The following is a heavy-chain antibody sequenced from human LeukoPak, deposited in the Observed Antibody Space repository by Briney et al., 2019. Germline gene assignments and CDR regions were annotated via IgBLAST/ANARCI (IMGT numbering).Heavy chain of an antibody. CDR1: GFTFSSYS. CDR2: ISSSSSYI. Sequence: PGGSLRLSCAASGFTFSSYSMNWVRQAPGKGLEWVSSISSSSSYIYYADSVKGQFTISRDNAKNSLYLQMNSLRAEDTAVYYCARTIAAAAIGEAFDIWGQGTMVTVSS. V-gene: IGHV3-21*01. CDR3: ARTIAAAAIGEAFDI. D-gene: IGHD6-13*01. J-gene: IGHJ3*02.